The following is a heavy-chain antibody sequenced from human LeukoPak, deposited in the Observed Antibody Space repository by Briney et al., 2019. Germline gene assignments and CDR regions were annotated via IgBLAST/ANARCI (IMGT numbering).Heavy chain of an antibody. Sequence: SETLSLTCTVSGGSISSFYWSWIRQPPGKGLEWIGYIYYSGSTNYNPSLKSRVTISVDTSKNQFSLKLSSVTAADTAVYYCARHGTSGTNLNWFDPWGQGTLITVSS. CDR3: ARHGTSGTNLNWFDP. D-gene: IGHD1-1*01. CDR2: IYYSGST. CDR1: GGSISSFY. V-gene: IGHV4-59*01. J-gene: IGHJ5*02.